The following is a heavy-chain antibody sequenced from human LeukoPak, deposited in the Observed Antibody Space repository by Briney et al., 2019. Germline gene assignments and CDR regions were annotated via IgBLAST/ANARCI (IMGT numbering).Heavy chain of an antibody. J-gene: IGHJ4*02. D-gene: IGHD3-3*01. CDR1: GYTFTSYG. CDR2: ISAYNGNT. V-gene: IGHV1-18*01. Sequence: ASVKVSCKASGYTFTSYGISWVRQAPGQGLEWMGWISAYNGNTNYAQKLQGRVTMTTDTSTSTAYMELRSLRSDDTAVYYCARDTSLITIFGVVIRADYWGQGTLVTVSS. CDR3: ARDTSLITIFGVVIRADY.